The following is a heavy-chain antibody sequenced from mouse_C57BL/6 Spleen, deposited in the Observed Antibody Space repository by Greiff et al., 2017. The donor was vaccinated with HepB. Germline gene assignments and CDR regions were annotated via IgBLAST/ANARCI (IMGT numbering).Heavy chain of an antibody. Sequence: QVQLQQPGAELVRPGNSVKLSCKASGYTFTSYWMHWVKQRPGQGLEWIGVIDPSDSYTNYNQKFKGKATLTVDTSSSTAYMQLSSLTSEDSAVYYCARRDYVSSYFDYWGQGTTLTVSS. CDR2: IDPSDSYT. D-gene: IGHD1-1*01. J-gene: IGHJ2*01. CDR1: GYTFTSYW. V-gene: IGHV1-59*01. CDR3: ARRDYVSSYFDY.